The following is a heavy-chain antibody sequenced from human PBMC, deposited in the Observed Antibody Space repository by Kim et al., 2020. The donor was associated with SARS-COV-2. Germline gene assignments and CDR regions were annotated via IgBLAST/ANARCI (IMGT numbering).Heavy chain of an antibody. V-gene: IGHV3-7*03. Sequence: KDYVDSVKGRFTISRDNAKNSLYLQMNSLRAEDTAVYYCAALRQQQPFDYWGQGTLVTVSS. CDR2: K. J-gene: IGHJ4*02. D-gene: IGHD6-13*01. CDR3: AALRQQQPFDY.